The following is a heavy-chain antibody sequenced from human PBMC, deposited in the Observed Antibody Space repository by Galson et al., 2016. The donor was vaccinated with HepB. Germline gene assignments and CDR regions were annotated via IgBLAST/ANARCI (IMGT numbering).Heavy chain of an antibody. J-gene: IGHJ4*02. CDR3: ASLRPICGDDCYLPYHFDF. CDR1: GGSFSGNF. V-gene: IGHV4-34*01. CDR2: VTHDGRT. D-gene: IGHD2-21*02. Sequence: LSLTCAVYGGSFSGNFWTWIRQPPGKGLEWIGEVTHDGRTNSNPSLKSRLTISVDTSKNQFFLRLRFVTVADSAVYYCASLRPICGDDCYLPYHFDFWGQGTLVTVSA.